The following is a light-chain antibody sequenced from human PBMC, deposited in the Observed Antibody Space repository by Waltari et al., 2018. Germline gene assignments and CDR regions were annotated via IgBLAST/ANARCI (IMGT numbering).Light chain of an antibody. V-gene: IGKV1-27*01. J-gene: IGKJ4*01. CDR3: QNYNSAPLA. Sequence: DIQMTQSPSSLSASVGDRVTLTCRASQGISNFLAWYQQKPGKIPKLLIHAASTLRSGVPSRFSGSGSGTDFTLTVNSLQPEDVATYYCQNYNSAPLAFGGGTTVEIK. CDR2: AAS. CDR1: QGISNF.